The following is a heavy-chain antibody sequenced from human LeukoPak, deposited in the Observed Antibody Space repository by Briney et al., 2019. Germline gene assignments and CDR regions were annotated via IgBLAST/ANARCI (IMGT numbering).Heavy chain of an antibody. Sequence: GGSLRLSCAASGFTFSSYSLNWVRQAPGKRLEWVSCITSNIYTYYADSVRGRFTISRDNSQNSVYLVMNSLRAEDTAVYYCARERDTSMVALDSWGQGTLVTVSS. V-gene: IGHV3-21*06. D-gene: IGHD5-18*01. CDR2: ITSNIYT. J-gene: IGHJ4*02. CDR3: ARERDTSMVALDS. CDR1: GFTFSSYS.